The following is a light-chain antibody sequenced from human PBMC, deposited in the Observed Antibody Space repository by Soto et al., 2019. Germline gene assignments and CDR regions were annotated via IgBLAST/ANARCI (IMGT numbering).Light chain of an antibody. Sequence: QSALTQPPSASGSPVQSVTMSCTGTNCHVGGYNYFSWYQQHPGKAPKLMIYVVSKRPSGFPDRFSGSKSGNTASLTVSGRQAEDDAVFFCRSYAGSNNYVVFVGGTQLTVL. CDR3: RSYAGSNNYVV. J-gene: IGLJ2*01. CDR2: VVS. CDR1: NCHVGGYNY. V-gene: IGLV2-8*01.